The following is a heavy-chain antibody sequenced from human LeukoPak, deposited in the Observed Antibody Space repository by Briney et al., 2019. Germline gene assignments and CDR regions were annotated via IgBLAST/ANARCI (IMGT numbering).Heavy chain of an antibody. V-gene: IGHV4-30-2*01. J-gene: IGHJ4*02. CDR3: ARVRPAVGATIPIFDY. Sequence: SQTLSLTCTVSGGSISSGGYYWSWIRQPPGKGLEWIGYIYHSGSTYYNPSLKSRVTISVDRSKNQFSLKLSSVTAADTAVYYCARVRPAVGATIPIFDYWGQGTLVTVSS. CDR1: GGSISSGGYY. CDR2: IYHSGST. D-gene: IGHD1-26*01.